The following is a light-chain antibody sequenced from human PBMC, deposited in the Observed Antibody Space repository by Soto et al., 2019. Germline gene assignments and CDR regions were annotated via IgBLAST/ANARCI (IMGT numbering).Light chain of an antibody. J-gene: IGLJ1*01. V-gene: IGLV2-14*01. CDR2: DVS. CDR1: SSDVGGYNY. CDR3: SSYTSSSTLGV. Sequence: QSARTQPASVSGSPGQSSTISCTGTSSDVGGYNYVSWYQQHPGKAPKLMIYDVSNRPSGVSNRFSGSKSGNTASLTISGLQAEDEADYYCSSYTSSSTLGVFGTGTKVTVL.